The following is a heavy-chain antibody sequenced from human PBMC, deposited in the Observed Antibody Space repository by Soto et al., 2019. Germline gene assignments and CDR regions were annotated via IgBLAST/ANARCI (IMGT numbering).Heavy chain of an antibody. Sequence: PSETLSLTCTVSGGSISSYYWSWIRQPPGKGLEWIGYIYYSGSTNYNPSLKSRVTISVDTSKNQFSLKLSSVTAADTAVYYCARHVEYYDFWSGYRSYFDYWGQGTLVTVS. D-gene: IGHD3-3*01. J-gene: IGHJ4*02. V-gene: IGHV4-59*08. CDR1: GGSISSYY. CDR3: ARHVEYYDFWSGYRSYFDY. CDR2: IYYSGST.